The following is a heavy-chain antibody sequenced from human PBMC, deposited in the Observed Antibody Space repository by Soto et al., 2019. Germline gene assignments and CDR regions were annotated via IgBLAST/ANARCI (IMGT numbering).Heavy chain of an antibody. CDR2: ISSSSSTI. CDR3: ARGSYLNYFDY. D-gene: IGHD1-26*01. CDR1: GFTFSSYS. Sequence: EVQLVESGGGLVQPGGSLRLSCAASGFTFSSYSMNWVRQAPGKGLEWVSFISSSSSTIYYADSVKGRFTISRDNAKNSRYLQMNSLRDEDTAVYYCARGSYLNYFDYWGQGTLVTVSS. V-gene: IGHV3-48*02. J-gene: IGHJ4*02.